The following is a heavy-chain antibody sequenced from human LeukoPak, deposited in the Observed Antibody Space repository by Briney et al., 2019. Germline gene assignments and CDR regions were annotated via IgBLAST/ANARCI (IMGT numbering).Heavy chain of an antibody. V-gene: IGHV3-74*01. J-gene: IGHJ4*02. CDR2: INSDGSST. CDR3: AREGPLRDGCNTDY. Sequence: GGSLRLSCAASGFTFSSYWMHWVRQAPGKGLVWVSRINSDGSSTSYADSVKGRFTISRDNAKNTLYLQMNSLRAEDTAVYYCAREGPLRDGCNTDYWGQGTLVTVSS. CDR1: GFTFSSYW. D-gene: IGHD5-24*01.